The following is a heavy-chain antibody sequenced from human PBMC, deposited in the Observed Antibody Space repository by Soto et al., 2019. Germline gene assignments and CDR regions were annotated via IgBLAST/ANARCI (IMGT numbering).Heavy chain of an antibody. Sequence: EVQLVESGGGLVKPGGSLRLSCAASGFTFSTYSMNWVRQAPGKGLEWVSSISSSSGYIYYADSVKGRFTISRDDAKNSLSLQMNSLRGEDTAVYYWARVRSYSYGQGYGMDVWGQGTTVTVSS. CDR2: ISSSSGYI. D-gene: IGHD5-18*01. J-gene: IGHJ6*02. CDR1: GFTFSTYS. V-gene: IGHV3-21*01. CDR3: ARVRSYSYGQGYGMDV.